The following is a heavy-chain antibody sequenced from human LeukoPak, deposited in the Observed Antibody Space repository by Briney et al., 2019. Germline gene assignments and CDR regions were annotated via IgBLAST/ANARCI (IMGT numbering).Heavy chain of an antibody. V-gene: IGHV4-39*07. Sequence: NPSETLSLTCTVSGGSIRSSTYYWGWIRQPPGKGLEWIGYIYYSGSTYYNPSLKSRVTISVDTSKNQFSLKLTSVTAADTAVYYCATRRETAMVDWGQGTLVTVSS. D-gene: IGHD5-18*01. J-gene: IGHJ4*02. CDR2: IYYSGST. CDR3: ATRRETAMVD. CDR1: GGSIRSSTYY.